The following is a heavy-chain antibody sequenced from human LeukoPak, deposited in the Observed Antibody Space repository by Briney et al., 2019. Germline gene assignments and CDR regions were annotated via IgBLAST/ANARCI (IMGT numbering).Heavy chain of an antibody. Sequence: ASVKVSCKVSGYTLTELSMHWVRQAPGKGLEWMGWINPDSGGTNFAQKFQGRVTMTRDTSISTAYMELSRLRSDDTAVYYCGRDFRDSLDYWGQGTLVTVSS. J-gene: IGHJ4*02. CDR1: GYTLTELS. V-gene: IGHV1-2*02. CDR3: GRDFRDSLDY. CDR2: INPDSGGT.